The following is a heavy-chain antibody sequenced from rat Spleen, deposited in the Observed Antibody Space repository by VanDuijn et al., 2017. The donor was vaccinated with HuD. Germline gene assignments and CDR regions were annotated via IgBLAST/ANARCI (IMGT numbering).Heavy chain of an antibody. CDR2: IWTGGST. CDR1: GFSLTSYH. J-gene: IGHJ2*01. V-gene: IGHV2-43*01. Sequence: QVQLKESGPGLVQPSQTLSLTCTVSGFSLTSYHVSWVRQFPGKGLEWMGVIWTGGSTAYNSLLKSRLSISRDTSKSQVFLKMNSLQTEDTAIYFCTLSRADGGFNSYYFDYWGQGVMVTVSS. CDR3: TLSRADGGFNSYYFDY. D-gene: IGHD1-9*01.